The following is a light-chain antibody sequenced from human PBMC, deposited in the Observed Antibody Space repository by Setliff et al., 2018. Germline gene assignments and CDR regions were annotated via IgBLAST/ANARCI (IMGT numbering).Light chain of an antibody. CDR3: SSYTSTRTVI. CDR1: SSDVGAYNY. Sequence: SALTQPASVSGSPGQSITISCTGTSSDVGAYNYVSWYQRHPGEAPKLLLYDVSNRPSGISNRFSGSKSGSTASLTITGLQAEDEADYFCSSYTSTRTVIFGGGTKVPS. CDR2: DVS. V-gene: IGLV2-14*03. J-gene: IGLJ2*01.